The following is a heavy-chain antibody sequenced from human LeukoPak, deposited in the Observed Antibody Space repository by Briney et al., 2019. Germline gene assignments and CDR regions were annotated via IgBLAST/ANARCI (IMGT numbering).Heavy chain of an antibody. CDR1: GGSISSDGFY. CDR3: ARGPSYCDF. Sequence: PSQTLSLTCTVAGGSISSDGFYCSWVRQHPLKGLEWIGYISYSGSTYYNPSLKSRVSVSLDTSKSQFSLKLTSVTAADTAVYFCARGPSYCDFWGQGTLVTVSS. CDR2: ISYSGST. J-gene: IGHJ4*02. V-gene: IGHV4-31*03.